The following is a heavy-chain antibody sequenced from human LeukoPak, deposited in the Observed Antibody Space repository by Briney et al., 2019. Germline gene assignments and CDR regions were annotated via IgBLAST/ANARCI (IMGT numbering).Heavy chain of an antibody. CDR3: AREGPGYSYGYDY. J-gene: IGHJ4*02. V-gene: IGHV1-2*02. D-gene: IGHD5-18*01. CDR2: INPNSGGT. Sequence: ASVKVSCKASGYTFTGYYMHWVRQAPGQGLEWMGWINPNSGGTNYVQKFQGRVTMTRDTSISTAYMELSRLRSDDTAVYYCAREGPGYSYGYDYWGQGTLATVSS. CDR1: GYTFTGYY.